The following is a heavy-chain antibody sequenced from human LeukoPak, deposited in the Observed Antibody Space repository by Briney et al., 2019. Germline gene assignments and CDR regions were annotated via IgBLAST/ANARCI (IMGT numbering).Heavy chain of an antibody. CDR2: ISGNSGRT. CDR3: AKDTQRLYSVTALDY. D-gene: IGHD2-21*02. V-gene: IGHV3-23*01. CDR1: GFTFSTYA. J-gene: IGHJ4*02. Sequence: GGSLRLSCAASGFTFSTYAMSWARQAPGKGLEWVSGISGNSGRTLYTDSVKGRFAISRDNSKNTLYLQMNSLRVEDTAVYYCAKDTQRLYSVTALDYWGQGTLVTVSS.